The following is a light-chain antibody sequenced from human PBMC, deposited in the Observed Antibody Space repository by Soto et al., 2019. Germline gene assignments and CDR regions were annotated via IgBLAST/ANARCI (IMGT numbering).Light chain of an antibody. J-gene: IGKJ5*01. CDR2: GAS. Sequence: EIVMTQSPATLSVSPGERATLSCRASQSVSSNLAWYQQKPGQAPRLLIYGASTRATGIPARFSGSGSGTAFTLTNSSLQSEDFAVYYSQQHNNWPPLTFGQGTRLEIK. CDR1: QSVSSN. V-gene: IGKV3-15*01. CDR3: QQHNNWPPLT.